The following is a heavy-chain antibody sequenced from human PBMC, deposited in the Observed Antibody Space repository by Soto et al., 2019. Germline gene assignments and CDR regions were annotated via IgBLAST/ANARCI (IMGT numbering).Heavy chain of an antibody. Sequence: SRRVSLEATRFTSISSTPSEHRQGPLHLQKKKSAISGSGGSTYYADSGKGRFTISRDNSKNTLYLQMNSLRAEDTAGYYCAKAGDADRKSSWGQGTLVTVSS. CDR2: ISGSGGST. D-gene: IGHD2-21*02. CDR1: RFTSISST. J-gene: IGHJ4*02. V-gene: IGHV3-23*01. CDR3: AKAGDADRKSS.